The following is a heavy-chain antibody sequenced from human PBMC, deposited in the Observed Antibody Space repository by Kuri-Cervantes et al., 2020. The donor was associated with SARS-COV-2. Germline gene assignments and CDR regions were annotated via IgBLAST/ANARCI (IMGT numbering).Heavy chain of an antibody. D-gene: IGHD5-18*01. Sequence: GSLRLSCTVSGGSINNYYWSWIRQPPGKGLEWIGYIYDSANTNYNTSLRSRVTMSVDTSKNQVSLKLTSVTAADTAVYFCARVGVRSYGVLDYWGQGILVTVSS. CDR3: ARVGVRSYGVLDY. CDR2: IYDSANT. CDR1: GGSINNYY. J-gene: IGHJ4*02. V-gene: IGHV4-59*01.